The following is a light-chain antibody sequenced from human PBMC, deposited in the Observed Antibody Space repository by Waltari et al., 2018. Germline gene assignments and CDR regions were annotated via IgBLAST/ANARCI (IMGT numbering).Light chain of an antibody. CDR1: QNIPRW. Sequence: DIQMTQPPSTLPASVVDSITITCRASQNIPRWLAWYLRKPGKAPKRLIYKTSILESGVPSRFSGGGSGTEFTLTISSLQPDDFATYYCQHYDVFSATFGPGTKVEIK. V-gene: IGKV1-5*03. CDR3: QHYDVFSAT. CDR2: KTS. J-gene: IGKJ1*01.